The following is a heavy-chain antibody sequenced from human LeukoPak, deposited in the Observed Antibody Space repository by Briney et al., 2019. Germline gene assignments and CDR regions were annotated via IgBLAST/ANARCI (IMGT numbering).Heavy chain of an antibody. J-gene: IGHJ6*03. CDR2: ISGSGVMT. CDR1: GFTFSSCW. D-gene: IGHD3-10*01. Sequence: PGGSLRLSCAASGFTFSSCWMSWARQAPGKGLEWVSGISGSGVMTYYADSVKGRFTISRDNSKNTLYLQMNSLRAEDTAVYYCAKKGNRIRITMVRGLYYMDVWGKGTTVTISS. V-gene: IGHV3-23*01. CDR3: AKKGNRIRITMVRGLYYMDV.